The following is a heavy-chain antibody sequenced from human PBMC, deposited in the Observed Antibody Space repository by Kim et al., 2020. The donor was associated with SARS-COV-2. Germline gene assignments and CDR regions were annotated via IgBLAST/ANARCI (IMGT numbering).Heavy chain of an antibody. V-gene: IGHV3-64D*06. D-gene: IGHD2-2*01. CDR3: VKGLCSTSCYFDY. J-gene: IGHJ4*02. CDR2: ISSNGGST. CDR1: GFTFSSYA. Sequence: GGSLRLSCSASGFTFSSYAMHWVRQAPGKGLEYVSAISSNGGSTYYADSVKGRFTISRDNSKNTLYLQMSSLRAEDTAVYYCVKGLCSTSCYFDYWGQGTLVTVSS.